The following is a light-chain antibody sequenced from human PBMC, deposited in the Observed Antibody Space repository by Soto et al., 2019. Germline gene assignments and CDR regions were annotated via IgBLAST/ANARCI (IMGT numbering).Light chain of an antibody. CDR3: HQANTFPQT. V-gene: IGKV1-12*01. CDR2: AAS. J-gene: IGKJ2*01. Sequence: DIQMTQSPSSVSASVGDRVTITCRASQGINSWLAWYQQKPGKAPKLLISAASRLQSGVPSRFSGSGSGTDFTLTIRNLQPEDSATYFCHQANTFPQTFGQGTKLEIK. CDR1: QGINSW.